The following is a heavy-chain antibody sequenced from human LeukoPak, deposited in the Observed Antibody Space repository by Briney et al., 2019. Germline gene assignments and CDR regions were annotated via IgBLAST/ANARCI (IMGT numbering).Heavy chain of an antibody. Sequence: SETLSLTCTVSGGSISSYYWSWIRQPPGKGLEWIGYIYYSGSTNYNPSLKNRVTISVDTSKNQFSLKLSSVTAADTAVYYCARVIAAPIYYYYGMDVWGQGTTVTVSS. CDR2: IYYSGST. CDR1: GGSISSYY. D-gene: IGHD6-13*01. J-gene: IGHJ6*02. V-gene: IGHV4-59*08. CDR3: ARVIAAPIYYYYGMDV.